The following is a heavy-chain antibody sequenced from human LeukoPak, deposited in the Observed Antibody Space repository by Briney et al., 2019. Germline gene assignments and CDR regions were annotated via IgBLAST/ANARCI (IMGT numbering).Heavy chain of an antibody. CDR1: GYTFTSYD. J-gene: IGHJ4*02. CDR3: ARDLEGSSWYYFDY. CDR2: MNPNSGNT. V-gene: IGHV1-8*01. D-gene: IGHD6-13*01. Sequence: ASVKVSCKASGYTFTSYDINWVRQATGQGLEWMGWMNPNSGNTGYAQKFQGRVTMTRDTSTSTVYMELSSLRSEDTAVYYCARDLEGSSWYYFDYWGQGTLVTASS.